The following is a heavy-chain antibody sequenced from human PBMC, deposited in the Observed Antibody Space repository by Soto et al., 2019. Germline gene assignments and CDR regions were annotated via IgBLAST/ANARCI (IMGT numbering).Heavy chain of an antibody. Sequence: PSETLSLTCTVSGGSISSSSYYWGWIRQPPGKGLEWIGSIYYSGSTYYNPSLKSRVTISVDTSKNQFSLKLSSVTAADTAVYYCARLSRGYDSSGYSHPYYYYGMDVWGQGTTVNVS. J-gene: IGHJ6*02. CDR2: IYYSGST. CDR1: GGSISSSSYY. D-gene: IGHD3-22*01. CDR3: ARLSRGYDSSGYSHPYYYYGMDV. V-gene: IGHV4-39*01.